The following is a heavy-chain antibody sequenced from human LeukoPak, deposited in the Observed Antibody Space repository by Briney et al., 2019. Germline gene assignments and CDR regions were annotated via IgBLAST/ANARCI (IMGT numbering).Heavy chain of an antibody. Sequence: GGSLRLSCAASGLTFSKYWMTWVRQAPGKGLECVASIKEDGSEQKYLDSVKGRFTISRDNAKNSLYLQMNSLTVEDTALYYCARHYFRSESFYNPLDFWGQGTLVSVSS. CDR2: IKEDGSEQ. J-gene: IGHJ4*02. CDR1: GLTFSKYW. D-gene: IGHD3-10*01. CDR3: ARHYFRSESFYNPLDF. V-gene: IGHV3-7*01.